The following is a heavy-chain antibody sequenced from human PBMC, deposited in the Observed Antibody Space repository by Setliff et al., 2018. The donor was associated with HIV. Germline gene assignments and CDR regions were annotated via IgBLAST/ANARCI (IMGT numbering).Heavy chain of an antibody. D-gene: IGHD3-9*01. J-gene: IGHJ6*03. CDR1: DSGTYY. CDR2: VSSRGDT. CDR3: ARGNYDILTGRAIYYYYYMDV. Sequence: PSETLSLTCTVSDSGTYYWSWIRQPAGKGLEWIGRVSSRGDTNYNPSLKSRVTMSVDTSKNQFSLKLSSVTAADTAVYYCARGNYDILTGRAIYYYYYMDVWGKGTTVTVSS. V-gene: IGHV4-4*07.